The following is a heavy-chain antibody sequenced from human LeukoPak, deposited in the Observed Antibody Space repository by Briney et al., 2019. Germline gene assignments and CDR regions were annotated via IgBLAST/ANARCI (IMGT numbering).Heavy chain of an antibody. J-gene: IGHJ4*02. CDR2: ISAYNGNT. V-gene: IGHV1-18*01. CDR3: ARDSQLEYSSSSALDFDY. Sequence: GASVKVSCKASSYTFTSYGISWVRQAPGQGLEWMGWISAYNGNTNYAQKLQGRVTMTTDTSTSTAYMELRSLRSDDTAVYYCARDSQLEYSSSSALDFDYWGQGTLVTVSS. CDR1: SYTFTSYG. D-gene: IGHD6-6*01.